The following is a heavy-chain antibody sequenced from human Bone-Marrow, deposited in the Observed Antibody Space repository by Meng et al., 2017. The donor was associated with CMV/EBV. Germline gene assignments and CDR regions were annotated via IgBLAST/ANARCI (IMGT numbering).Heavy chain of an antibody. J-gene: IGHJ4*01. CDR2: IDWDDDK. D-gene: IGHD5-12*01. CDR3: TRSRLYSNAFDY. V-gene: IGHV2-70D*14. Sequence: SGPTLVKSTQSLTLTCDYSGFSLNANGMRVNWIRQPPGKALEWLARIDWDDDKFYSAALKTRLAITKDTSRNQVVPTMTNMDPVDTGTYYCTRSRLYSNAFDYWGLGTLVTVSS. CDR1: GFSLNANGMR.